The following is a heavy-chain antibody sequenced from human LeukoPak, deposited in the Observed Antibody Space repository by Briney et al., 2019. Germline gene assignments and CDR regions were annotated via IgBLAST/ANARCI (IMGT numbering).Heavy chain of an antibody. CDR3: ARDQCSGGSCYSAFDY. Sequence: ASVNVSCKASGGTFSSYTISWVRQAPGQGLEWMGRIIPILGIANYAQKLQGRVTITADKSTSTAYMELSSLRSEDTAVYYCARDQCSGGSCYSAFDYWGQGTLVTVSS. J-gene: IGHJ4*02. D-gene: IGHD2-15*01. V-gene: IGHV1-69*04. CDR1: GGTFSSYT. CDR2: IIPILGIA.